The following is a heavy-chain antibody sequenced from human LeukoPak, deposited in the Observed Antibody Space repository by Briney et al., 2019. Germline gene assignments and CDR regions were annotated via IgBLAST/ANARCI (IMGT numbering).Heavy chain of an antibody. CDR1: GFSFSDYY. Sequence: GGSLRLSCAASGFSFSDYYMHWVRQAPGKGLEWVAVISYDGSNKYYADSVKGRFTISRDNSKNTLYLQMNSLRAEDTAVYYCAREGLYCSGGSCYFDYWGQGTLVTVSS. V-gene: IGHV3-30-3*01. CDR3: AREGLYCSGGSCYFDY. CDR2: ISYDGSNK. D-gene: IGHD2-15*01. J-gene: IGHJ4*02.